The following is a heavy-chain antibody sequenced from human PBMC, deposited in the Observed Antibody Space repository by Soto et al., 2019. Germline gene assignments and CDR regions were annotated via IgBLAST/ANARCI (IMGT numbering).Heavy chain of an antibody. CDR1: GLTFPSDD. Sequence: QTQLVQSGAEVKRPGASVRVSCKASGLTFPSDDLEWVRQSTGRGLEWMGWINPASNRAYTQNSQARLTMTGDSSTSTGYMELTNLRSEDTAIYYCARYRTIAPMAFDIWGQGTLVTVSS. V-gene: IGHV1-8*01. D-gene: IGHD2-21*01. CDR2: INPASNR. CDR3: ARYRTIAPMAFDI. J-gene: IGHJ3*02.